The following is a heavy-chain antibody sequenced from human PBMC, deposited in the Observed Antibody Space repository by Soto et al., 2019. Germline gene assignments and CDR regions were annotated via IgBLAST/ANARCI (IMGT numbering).Heavy chain of an antibody. J-gene: IGHJ5*02. CDR1: GGSFIGYY. Sequence: SETLSLTCAFYGGSFIGYYWSWIRQPPGKGLEWIGEINHSGSTNYNPSLKSRVTISVDTSKNQFSLKLSSVTAADTAVYYCARGLLYYDFWSGYYGNWFDPWGQGTLVTVSS. D-gene: IGHD3-3*01. V-gene: IGHV4-34*01. CDR3: ARGLLYYDFWSGYYGNWFDP. CDR2: INHSGST.